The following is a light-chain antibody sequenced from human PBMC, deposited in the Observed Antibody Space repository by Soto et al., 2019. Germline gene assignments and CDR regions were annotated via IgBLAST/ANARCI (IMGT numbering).Light chain of an antibody. V-gene: IGKV3-11*01. CDR3: QQSSSWPLT. CDR1: QSVSSY. CDR2: DAS. Sequence: ESVLTQSPATLSLSPGERATLSCRASQSVSSYLAWYQQKPGQAPRVLIYDASNRVTGIPASFSGSGSGTDFTITISSLEPEDFAVYYCQQSSSWPLTFGGGTKVEIK. J-gene: IGKJ4*01.